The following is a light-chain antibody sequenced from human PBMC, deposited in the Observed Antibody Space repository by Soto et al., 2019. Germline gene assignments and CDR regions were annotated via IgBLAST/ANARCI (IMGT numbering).Light chain of an antibody. V-gene: IGKV3-20*01. CDR3: QQYGSSPFT. CDR1: QSVSSSY. J-gene: IGKJ3*01. CDR2: GAS. Sequence: EIVLTQSPGTLSLSPGERATLSCRASQSVSSSYLAWYQQKPGQAPRLLIYGASSRATGIPDRFSGSGSGTDFTLTISSLEPEDFAVYYCQQYGSSPFTFGPRTNVASK.